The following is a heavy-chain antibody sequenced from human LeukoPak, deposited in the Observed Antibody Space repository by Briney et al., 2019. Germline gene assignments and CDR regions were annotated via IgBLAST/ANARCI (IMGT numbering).Heavy chain of an antibody. CDR1: GFTFSDYY. J-gene: IGHJ3*02. CDR3: ASLITMVRVDAFDI. V-gene: IGHV3-11*03. D-gene: IGHD3-10*01. CDR2: ISSSSSST. Sequence: PGGSLRLSCAASGFTFSDYYMSWIRQAPGKGLEWVSYISSSSSSTNYADSVKGRFTISRDNAKNSLYLQMNSLRAEDTAVYYCASLITMVRVDAFDIWGQGTMVTVSS.